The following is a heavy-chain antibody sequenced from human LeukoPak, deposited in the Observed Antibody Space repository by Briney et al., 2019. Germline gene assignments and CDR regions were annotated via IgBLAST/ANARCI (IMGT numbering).Heavy chain of an antibody. Sequence: ASVKVSCKASGYTFTSYGISWVRQATGQGLEWMGWMNPNSGNTGYAQKFQGRVTITRNTSISTAYMELSSLRSEDTAVYYCARGVAVAGMENWFDPWGQGTLVTVSS. D-gene: IGHD6-19*01. CDR3: ARGVAVAGMENWFDP. V-gene: IGHV1-8*03. CDR2: MNPNSGNT. CDR1: GYTFTSYG. J-gene: IGHJ5*02.